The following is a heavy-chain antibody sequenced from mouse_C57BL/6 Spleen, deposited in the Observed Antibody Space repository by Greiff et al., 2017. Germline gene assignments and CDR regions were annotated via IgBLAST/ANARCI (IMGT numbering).Heavy chain of an antibody. D-gene: IGHD2-5*01. J-gene: IGHJ3*01. Sequence: EVQLQQSGAELVRPGASVKLSCTASGFNFKDDYMHWVKQRPEQGLEWIGWIDPENGDTEYASKFQGKATITADTSSNTAYLQLSSLTSEDTAVYYCTTGYSNSWFAYWGQGTLVTVSA. CDR3: TTGYSNSWFAY. CDR2: IDPENGDT. V-gene: IGHV14-4*01. CDR1: GFNFKDDY.